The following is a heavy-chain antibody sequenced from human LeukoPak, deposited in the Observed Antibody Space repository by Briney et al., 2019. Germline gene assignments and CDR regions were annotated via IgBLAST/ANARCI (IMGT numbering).Heavy chain of an antibody. CDR2: IYTSGST. J-gene: IGHJ4*02. D-gene: IGHD3-10*01. Sequence: SETLSLTCTVSGGSVSSGSYYWSWIRQPAGKGLEWIGRIYTSGSTNYNPSLKSRVTMSVDTSKNQFSLKLSSVTAADTAVYYCARYYYYGSGSYYFDYWGQGTLVTVSS. CDR3: ARYYYYGSGSYYFDY. CDR1: GGSVSSGSYY. V-gene: IGHV4-61*02.